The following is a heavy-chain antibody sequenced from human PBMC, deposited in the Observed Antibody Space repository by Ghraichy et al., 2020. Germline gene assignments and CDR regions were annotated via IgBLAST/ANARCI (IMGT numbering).Heavy chain of an antibody. D-gene: IGHD3-22*01. Sequence: GESLNISCAVSGFTFSRYGMHWVRQAPGKGLEWVAVTSYDGSNKNFADSVKGRFTISRDNSKNTLYLQMNSLRAEDTAVYYCAKERESSGYYSFRGDYYGVDGWDQGPTVTVSS. CDR2: TSYDGSNK. CDR3: AKERESSGYYSFRGDYYGVDG. J-gene: IGHJ6*02. CDR1: GFTFSRYG. V-gene: IGHV3-30*18.